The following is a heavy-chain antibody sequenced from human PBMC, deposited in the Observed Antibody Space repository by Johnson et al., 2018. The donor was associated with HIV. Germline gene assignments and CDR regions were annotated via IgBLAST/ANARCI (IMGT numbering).Heavy chain of an antibody. D-gene: IGHD1-7*01. CDR3: ARDWNNWNYGVPDAFDI. J-gene: IGHJ3*02. CDR2: IKQDGSEK. V-gene: IGHV3-7*01. CDR1: GFTFSSYW. Sequence: VLLVESGGGLVQPGGSLRLSCAASGFTFSSYWMGWVRQAPGKGLEWVANIKQDGSEKYYVASLKGRFTLSRDNSKNTLYLQMNSLRAEDTAVYYCARDWNNWNYGVPDAFDIWGQGTMVTVSS.